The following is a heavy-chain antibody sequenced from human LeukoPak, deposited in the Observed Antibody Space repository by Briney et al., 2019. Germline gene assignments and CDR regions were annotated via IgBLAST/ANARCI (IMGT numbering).Heavy chain of an antibody. D-gene: IGHD3-22*01. CDR1: GYTFTSYD. CDR3: ARVSYYDSRVFDY. CDR2: MNPNSCNT. V-gene: IGHV1-8*01. J-gene: IGHJ4*02. Sequence: ASVRVSCKASGYTFTSYDINWVRQAPGQGPEWMGWMNPNSCNTDYAQTFQGRVTITRNTSISTAYMELNSLRFEDTAVYYCARVSYYDSRVFDYWGQGTLVTVSS.